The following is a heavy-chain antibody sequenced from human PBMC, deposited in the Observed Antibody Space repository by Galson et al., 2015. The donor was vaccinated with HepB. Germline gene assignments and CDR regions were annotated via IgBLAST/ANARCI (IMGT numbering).Heavy chain of an antibody. V-gene: IGHV3-23*01. CDR1: GFTFSNYA. Sequence: SLRLSCAASGFTFSNYAMNWVRQTPGKGLEWVSVIGSATSRTDYADSVKGRFTVSRDNSKNTLYLQMNSLRGEDTAVYYCAKDSLQYALDIWGQGTMVTVSS. J-gene: IGHJ3*02. D-gene: IGHD5-24*01. CDR3: AKDSLQYALDI. CDR2: IGSATSRT.